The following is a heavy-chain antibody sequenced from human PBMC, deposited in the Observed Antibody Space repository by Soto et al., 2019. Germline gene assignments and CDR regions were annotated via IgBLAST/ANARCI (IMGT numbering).Heavy chain of an antibody. V-gene: IGHV3-48*01. Sequence: PGGSLRLSCAASGFTFSSYNMNWVRQAPGKGLEWVSYISSSSNTIYYADSVKGRFTISRDNAKNSLYLQMNSLRAEDTAVYYCAPERSGYHIDYWGQGTLVTVSS. D-gene: IGHD3-22*01. CDR1: GFTFSSYN. CDR3: APERSGYHIDY. J-gene: IGHJ4*02. CDR2: ISSSSNTI.